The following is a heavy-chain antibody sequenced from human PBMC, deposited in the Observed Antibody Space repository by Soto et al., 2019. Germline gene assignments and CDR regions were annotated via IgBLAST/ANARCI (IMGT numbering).Heavy chain of an antibody. V-gene: IGHV4-34*01. CDR1: GGSFSGYY. CDR2: INHSGST. J-gene: IGHJ4*02. CDR3: ARGKRSGWTFDY. D-gene: IGHD6-19*01. Sequence: SETLSLTCAVDGGSFSGYYWSWIRQPPGKGLEWIGEINHSGSTNYNPSLKSRVTISVDTSKNQFSLKLSSVTAAYTAVYYCARGKRSGWTFDYWGQGTLVTVSS.